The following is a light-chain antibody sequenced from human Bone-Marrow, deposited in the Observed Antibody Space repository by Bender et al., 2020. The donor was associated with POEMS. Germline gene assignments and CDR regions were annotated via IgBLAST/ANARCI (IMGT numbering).Light chain of an antibody. CDR2: DDK. CDR1: NVGNEN. V-gene: IGLV3-21*02. J-gene: IGLJ3*02. Sequence: VVTQPPSVSVAPGQTARITCGGNNVGNENVHWYQQMPGQAPVLVVYDDKERPSGIPERFSGSNSGNTATLTISRVGAGDEADYYCERWESSGDKWVFGGGTKLT. CDR3: ERWESSGDKWV.